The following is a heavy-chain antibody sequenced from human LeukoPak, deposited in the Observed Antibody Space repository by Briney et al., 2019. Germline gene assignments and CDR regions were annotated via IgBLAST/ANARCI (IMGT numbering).Heavy chain of an antibody. J-gene: IGHJ4*02. CDR1: GFTFSSYG. CDR3: AREITMVRGVDY. D-gene: IGHD3-10*01. Sequence: PGGSLRLSCAASGFTFSSYGMHWVRQAPGKGLEWVAVIWYDGSNKYYADSVKGRFTISRDNSKNTLYLQMNSLRAEDTAVYYCAREITMVRGVDYWGQGTLVTVSS. V-gene: IGHV3-33*01. CDR2: IWYDGSNK.